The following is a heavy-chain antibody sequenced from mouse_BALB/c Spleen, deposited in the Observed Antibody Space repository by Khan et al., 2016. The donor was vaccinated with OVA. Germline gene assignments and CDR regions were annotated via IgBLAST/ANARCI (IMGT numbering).Heavy chain of an antibody. J-gene: IGHJ2*01. CDR2: INTYTGKP. CDR1: GYTFTDYV. Sequence: QIQLVQSGPELKKPGETVKISCKASGYTFTDYVMNWVKQSPGKGLKWMGWINTYTGKPTYADDFKGRLAFSLENSASTVYLQLNSLKNEDTATYFYTRFHGGYWGQGTTLTVSS. CDR3: TRFHGGY. V-gene: IGHV9-3-1*01.